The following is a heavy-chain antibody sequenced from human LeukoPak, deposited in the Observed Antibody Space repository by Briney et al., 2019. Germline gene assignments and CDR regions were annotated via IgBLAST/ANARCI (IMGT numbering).Heavy chain of an antibody. CDR3: ARATVGATKCFDY. CDR2: ISSRSSYI. CDR1: GFTFSTHT. J-gene: IGHJ4*02. Sequence: PGGSLRLSCEASGFTFSTHTMNWVRQAPGKGLEWVSRISSRSSYIFYADSVKGRFTISRDNAKNSLYLQMNSLRAEDTAVYYCARATVGATKCFDYWGQGTLVTVSS. V-gene: IGHV3-21*01. D-gene: IGHD1-26*01.